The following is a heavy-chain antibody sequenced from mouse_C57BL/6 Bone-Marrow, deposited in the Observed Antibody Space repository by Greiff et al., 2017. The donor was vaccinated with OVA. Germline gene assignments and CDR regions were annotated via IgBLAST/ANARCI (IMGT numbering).Heavy chain of an antibody. CDR2: IYPGSGST. J-gene: IGHJ1*03. D-gene: IGHD1-1*01. V-gene: IGHV1-55*01. CDR1: GYTFTSYW. Sequence: VQLQQSGAELVKPGASVKMSCKASGYTFTSYWITWVKQRPGQGLEWLGDIYPGSGSTNYNEKFKSKATLTVDTSSSTAYMQLSSLTSEDSAVYYCAEGYYYGSSYWYFDVWGTGTTVTVSS. CDR3: AEGYYYGSSYWYFDV.